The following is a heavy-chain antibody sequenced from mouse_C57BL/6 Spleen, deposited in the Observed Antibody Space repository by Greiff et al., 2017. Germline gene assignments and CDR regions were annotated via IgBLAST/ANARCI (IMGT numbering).Heavy chain of an antibody. CDR3: ARKEDSSGQYYFDY. CDR2: IDPSDSYT. Sequence: QVQLQQPGAELVMPGASVKLSCKASGYTFTSYWMHWVKQRPGQGLEWIGEIDPSDSYTNYNQKFKGKSTLTVDKSCSTAYMQLSSLTSEDSAVDYCARKEDSSGQYYFDYWGQGTTLTVSA. V-gene: IGHV1-69*01. D-gene: IGHD3-2*02. J-gene: IGHJ2*01. CDR1: GYTFTSYW.